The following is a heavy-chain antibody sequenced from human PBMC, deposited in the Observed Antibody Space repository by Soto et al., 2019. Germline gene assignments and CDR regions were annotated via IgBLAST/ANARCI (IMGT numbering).Heavy chain of an antibody. CDR2: INPSGGGT. Sequence: GASVKVSCKASGYTFTNYYMHWVRQAPGQGLEWMGTINPSGGGTSYAQKFQGRVTMTRDTSTNTVHMELSSLRSDDTAVYYCARGKYYSDSGFPPHYWGQGTLVTVSS. V-gene: IGHV1-46*01. D-gene: IGHD3-22*01. CDR1: GYTFTNYY. J-gene: IGHJ4*02. CDR3: ARGKYYSDSGFPPHY.